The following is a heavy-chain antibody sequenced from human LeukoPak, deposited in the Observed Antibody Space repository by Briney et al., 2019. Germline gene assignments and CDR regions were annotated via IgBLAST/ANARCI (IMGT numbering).Heavy chain of an antibody. D-gene: IGHD4-17*01. CDR1: GGSISSSSYY. Sequence: PSETLSLTCTVSGGSISSSSYYWGWIRQPPGKGLEWIGSIYYSGSTYYNPSLKSRVTISVDTSKNQFSLKLSSVTAADTAVYYCARGPVTKVWGQGTLVTVSS. J-gene: IGHJ4*02. CDR3: ARGPVTKV. CDR2: IYYSGST. V-gene: IGHV4-39*01.